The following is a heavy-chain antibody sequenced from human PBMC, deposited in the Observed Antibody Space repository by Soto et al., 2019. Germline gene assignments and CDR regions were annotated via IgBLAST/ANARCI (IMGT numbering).Heavy chain of an antibody. V-gene: IGHV3-30-3*01. J-gene: IGHJ6*02. CDR1: GFTFSSYA. CDR3: ARETYYDFWSGPYYGMDV. CDR2: ISYDGSNK. D-gene: IGHD3-3*01. Sequence: PGGSLRLSCAASGFTFSSYAMHCVRQAPGKGLEWVAVISYDGSNKYYADSVKGRFTISRDNSKNTLYLQMNSLRAEDTAVYYCARETYYDFWSGPYYGMDVWGQGTTVTVSS.